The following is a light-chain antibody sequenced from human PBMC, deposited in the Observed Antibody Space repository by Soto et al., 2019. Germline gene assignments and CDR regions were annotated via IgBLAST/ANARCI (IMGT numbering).Light chain of an antibody. CDR3: QQYYSSPPT. CDR2: WAS. V-gene: IGKV4-1*01. Sequence: DIVMTQSPDSLAVSLGEGATINCKSSQSVLYRSNNNNYLAWYQQKPGQPPQLLIYWASTRESGVPDRFSGSGSGTDFTLTISSLQAEDVAVYYCQQYYSSPPTFGQGTKLEIK. J-gene: IGKJ2*01. CDR1: QSVLYRSNNNNY.